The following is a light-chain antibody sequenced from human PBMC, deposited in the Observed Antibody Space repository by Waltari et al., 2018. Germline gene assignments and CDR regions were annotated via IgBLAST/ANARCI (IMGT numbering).Light chain of an antibody. V-gene: IGLV2-14*03. J-gene: IGLJ3*02. CDR2: DVS. CDR3: SAAAGGNVVL. Sequence: QSALTQPASVSGSPGQSITISCTGTRNDIGAYNYVSWYQQHPGKAPKLMIFDVSGRPSGVSDWFSGSKSDNSASLTISGLQGVDEADYYCSAAAGGNVVLFGGGTKVTVL. CDR1: RNDIGAYNY.